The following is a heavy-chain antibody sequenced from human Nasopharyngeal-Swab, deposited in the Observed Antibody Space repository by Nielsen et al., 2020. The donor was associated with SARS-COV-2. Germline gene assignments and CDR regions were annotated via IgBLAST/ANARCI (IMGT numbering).Heavy chain of an antibody. V-gene: IGHV3-9*01. D-gene: IGHD3-3*01. Sequence: LKISGAASGFTFDDYAMHWVRQAPGKGLEWVSGISWNSGSIGYADSVKGRFTISRDNAKNSLYLQMNSLRAEDTALYYCAKADDFWQNYGMDVWGQGTTVTVSS. J-gene: IGHJ6*02. CDR2: ISWNSGSI. CDR1: GFTFDDYA. CDR3: AKADDFWQNYGMDV.